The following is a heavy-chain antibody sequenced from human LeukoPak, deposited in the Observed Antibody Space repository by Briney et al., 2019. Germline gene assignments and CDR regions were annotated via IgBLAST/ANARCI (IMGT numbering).Heavy chain of an antibody. CDR1: GGSFSGYY. Sequence: SDTLSLTCAVCGGSFSGYYWSWLRQPPGKGLEWIGYLFHSGSTNYNPSLKSRVPISVDTSKNQFSLKLRSVTAADTAVYYCARGKYFYDSRPVAGWYFDYWGQGTLVTVSS. CDR2: LFHSGST. V-gene: IGHV4-59*07. CDR3: ARGKYFYDSRPVAGWYFDY. J-gene: IGHJ4*02. D-gene: IGHD3-22*01.